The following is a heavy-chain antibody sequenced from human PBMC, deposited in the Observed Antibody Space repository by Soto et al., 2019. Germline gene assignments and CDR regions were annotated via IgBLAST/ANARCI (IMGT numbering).Heavy chain of an antibody. D-gene: IGHD6-13*01. Sequence: GESLTISCQCSGYTFSNFWIGWVRQLPGQGLEWMGIIYPGDHETRYSPSFLGKVTISAETSINTAYLQWSSLEASDSAFYFCARSPRSSPYFDFWGQGALVTVSS. J-gene: IGHJ4*02. CDR3: ARSPRSSPYFDF. V-gene: IGHV5-51*03. CDR2: IYPGDHET. CDR1: GYTFSNFW.